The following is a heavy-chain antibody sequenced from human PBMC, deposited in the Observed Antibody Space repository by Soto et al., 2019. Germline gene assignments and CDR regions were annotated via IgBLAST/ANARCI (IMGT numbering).Heavy chain of an antibody. Sequence: GGSLRLSCAACGFTFSSNWMSWVRQAPGKGLEWVANIKQDGSEKYYVDSVKGRFTISRDNAKNSLYLQMNSLRAEDTAVYYCARSRITMVRGVFGHWGQGTLVTVSS. CDR1: GFTFSSNW. D-gene: IGHD3-10*01. CDR2: IKQDGSEK. J-gene: IGHJ5*02. CDR3: ARSRITMVRGVFGH. V-gene: IGHV3-7*01.